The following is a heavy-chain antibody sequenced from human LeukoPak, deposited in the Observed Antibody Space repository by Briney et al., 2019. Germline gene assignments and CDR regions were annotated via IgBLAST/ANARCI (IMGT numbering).Heavy chain of an antibody. CDR3: AGAGDTMVRGVSPPDY. J-gene: IGHJ4*02. CDR2: IYYSGST. D-gene: IGHD3-10*01. CDR1: GGSISSYY. V-gene: IGHV4-59*01. Sequence: SETLSLTCTVSGGSISSYYWSWIRQPPGKGLEWIGYIYYSGSTNYNPSLKSRVTISVDTSKNQFSLKLSSVTAADTAVYYCAGAGDTMVRGVSPPDYWGQGTLVTVSS.